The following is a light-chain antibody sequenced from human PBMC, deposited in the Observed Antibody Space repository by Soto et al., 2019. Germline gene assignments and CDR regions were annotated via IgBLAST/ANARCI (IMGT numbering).Light chain of an antibody. Sequence: QSVLTQPPSASGTPGQRVTISCSGSSSNIGSNTVNWYQQLPGTAPKLLIYSNNQRPSGVPDRFSGSKSGTSASLAISGLQSEDEADYSCAAWDYSLNGHVSGTGTKVTVL. V-gene: IGLV1-44*01. J-gene: IGLJ1*01. CDR3: AAWDYSLNGHV. CDR2: SNN. CDR1: SSNIGSNT.